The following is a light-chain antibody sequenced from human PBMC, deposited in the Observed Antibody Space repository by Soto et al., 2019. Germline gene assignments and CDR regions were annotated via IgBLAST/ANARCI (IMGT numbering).Light chain of an antibody. Sequence: SVLTQPASESGSPGQSITISCTGTSSDVGSHNLVSWYQQFPGKAPKLIIFEASKRPSGVSNRFSGSKSGSTASLTISGLQAEDEADYYCCSNAAGSTYVFGSGTKVTVL. V-gene: IGLV2-23*01. CDR3: CSNAAGSTYV. J-gene: IGLJ1*01. CDR1: SSDVGSHNL. CDR2: EAS.